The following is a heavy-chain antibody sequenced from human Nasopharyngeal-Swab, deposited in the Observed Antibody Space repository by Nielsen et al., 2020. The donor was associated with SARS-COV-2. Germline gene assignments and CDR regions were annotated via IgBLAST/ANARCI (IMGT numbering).Heavy chain of an antibody. Sequence: GESLKISCAASGFTVSSNYTSWVRQAPGKGLEWDSIIYSGGSTHYEDSVKGRFTISRDNSKNTVHLQMKSLRAEDTAIYYCARDNDEYGMDVWGQGTTVTVSS. D-gene: IGHD1-1*01. CDR3: ARDNDEYGMDV. J-gene: IGHJ6*02. CDR1: GFTVSSNY. V-gene: IGHV3-53*01. CDR2: IYSGGST.